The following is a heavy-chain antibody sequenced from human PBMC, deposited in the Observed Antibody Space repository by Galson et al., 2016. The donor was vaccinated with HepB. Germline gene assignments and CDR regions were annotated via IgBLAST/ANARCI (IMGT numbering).Heavy chain of an antibody. D-gene: IGHD1-26*01. CDR1: GFIFRNYW. J-gene: IGHJ4*02. CDR3: ARAMSGCSDF. Sequence: SLRLSCAASGFIFRNYWMTWVRQAPGKGLEWVANINRDGSEKYYMHSVRGRFTISRDSAKNLVFLQMNSLRAEDTAVYHCARAMSGCSDFWGQGILVTVSS. CDR2: INRDGSEK. V-gene: IGHV3-7*04.